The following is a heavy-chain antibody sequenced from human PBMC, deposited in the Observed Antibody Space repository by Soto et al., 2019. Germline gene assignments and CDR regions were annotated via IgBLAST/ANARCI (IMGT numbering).Heavy chain of an antibody. CDR2: INAYNGST. V-gene: IGHV1-18*01. Sequence: GASVKASCKASGYTFTSYGISWVRKAPGQGLEWMGWINAYNGSTNYAQKFQGWVTMTRDTSTSTAYMELSRLRSDDTAVYFCARDSLGAVAGKPYWFDPWGQGTLVTVSS. CDR1: GYTFTSYG. D-gene: IGHD6-19*01. CDR3: ARDSLGAVAGKPYWFDP. J-gene: IGHJ5*02.